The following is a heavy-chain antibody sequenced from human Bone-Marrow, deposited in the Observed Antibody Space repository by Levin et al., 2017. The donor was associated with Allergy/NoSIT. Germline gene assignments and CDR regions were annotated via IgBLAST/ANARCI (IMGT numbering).Heavy chain of an antibody. D-gene: IGHD6-19*01. Sequence: GGSLRLSCAAPGFTFSDYSMSWIRQAPGKGLEWISYITNSGKSMYYADSVKGRFTISRDNAKKLLFLEMNSLTADDTAIYYCARDRDSGWDAPFDYWGQGTLVTVSS. J-gene: IGHJ4*02. CDR1: GFTFSDYS. CDR3: ARDRDSGWDAPFDY. V-gene: IGHV3-11*01. CDR2: ITNSGKSM.